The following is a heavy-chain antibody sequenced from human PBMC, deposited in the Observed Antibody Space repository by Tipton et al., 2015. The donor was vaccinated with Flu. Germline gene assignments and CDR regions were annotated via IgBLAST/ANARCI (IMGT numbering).Heavy chain of an antibody. CDR3: VKDSDVDGVQAVAGLYDY. CDR1: GFTFSDYY. CDR2: ISSSSSYT. Sequence: SLRLSCAASGFTFSDYYMSWIRQAPGKGLEWVSYISSSSSYTNYADSVKGRFTISRDNAKNTLYLQMSSLRAEDTAVYYCVKDSDVDGVQAVAGLYDYWGQGTLVTVSS. D-gene: IGHD6-19*01. V-gene: IGHV3-11*06. J-gene: IGHJ4*02.